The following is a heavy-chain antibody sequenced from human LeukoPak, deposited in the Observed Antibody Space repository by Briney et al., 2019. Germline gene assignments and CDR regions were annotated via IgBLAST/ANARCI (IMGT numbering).Heavy chain of an antibody. J-gene: IGHJ4*02. CDR1: GGSISSGGYY. D-gene: IGHD2-15*01. CDR3: ARKAATLIDY. CDR2: IYYSGST. V-gene: IGHV4-31*03. Sequence: SETLSLTCTVSGGSISSGGYYWSWIRQHPGKGLEWIGYIYYSGSTYYNPSLKSRVTISVDTSKNQFSLKLSSVTAADTAVCYCARKAATLIDYWGQGTLVTVSS.